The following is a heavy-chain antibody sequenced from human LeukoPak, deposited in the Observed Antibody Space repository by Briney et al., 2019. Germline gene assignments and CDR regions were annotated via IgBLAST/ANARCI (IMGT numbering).Heavy chain of an antibody. CDR2: IYYSGST. J-gene: IGHJ6*03. D-gene: IGHD2-15*01. Sequence: SSETLSLTCTVSGGSISSSSYYWGWIRQPPGKGLEWIGSIYYSGSTYYNPSLKSRVTISVDTSKNQFSLKLSSVTAADTAVYYCARSDIGYYYYMDVWGKGTTVTISS. CDR1: GGSISSSSYY. CDR3: ARSDIGYYYYMDV. V-gene: IGHV4-39*07.